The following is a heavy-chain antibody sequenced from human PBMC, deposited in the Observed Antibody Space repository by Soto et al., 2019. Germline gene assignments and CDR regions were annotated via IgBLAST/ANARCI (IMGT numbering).Heavy chain of an antibody. Sequence: LRLSCAASGFTFSSNYMSWVRQAPGKGLEWVSVIYSGGSTYYADSVKGRFTISRDNSKNTLYLQMNSLRAEDTAVYYCARAEYSGYDFVGDYFDYWGQGTLVTVSS. V-gene: IGHV3-53*01. D-gene: IGHD5-12*01. CDR3: ARAEYSGYDFVGDYFDY. CDR2: IYSGGST. CDR1: GFTFSSNY. J-gene: IGHJ4*02.